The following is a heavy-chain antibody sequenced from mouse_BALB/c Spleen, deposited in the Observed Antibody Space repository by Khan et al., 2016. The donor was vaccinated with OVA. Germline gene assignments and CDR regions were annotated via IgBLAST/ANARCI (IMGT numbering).Heavy chain of an antibody. CDR2: ISYIGST. CDR3: ARDGSQYNYAMDY. CDR1: GYSITSDYA. Sequence: EVQLQESGPGLVKPSQSLSLTCTVTGYSITSDYAWNWIRQFPGNKLEWMGYISYIGSTNYNPALKSRISITRDTSKNQFFLQLNSVTTEDTATYYCARDGSQYNYAMDYWGQGTTVTVSS. D-gene: IGHD2-3*01. V-gene: IGHV3-2*02. J-gene: IGHJ4*01.